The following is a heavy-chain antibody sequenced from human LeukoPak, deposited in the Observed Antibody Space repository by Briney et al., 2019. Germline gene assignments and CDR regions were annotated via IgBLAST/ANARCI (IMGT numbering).Heavy chain of an antibody. J-gene: IGHJ4*02. CDR2: INHSGST. CDR3: ARVKPGFVSIAAEAGDY. Sequence: NSSETLSLTCAVYGGSFSGYYWSWIRQPPGKGLEWIGEINHSGSTNYNPSLKSRVTISVDTSKNQFSLKLSSVTAADTAVYYCARVKPGFVSIAAEAGDYWGQGTLVTVSS. CDR1: GGSFSGYY. D-gene: IGHD6-13*01. V-gene: IGHV4-34*01.